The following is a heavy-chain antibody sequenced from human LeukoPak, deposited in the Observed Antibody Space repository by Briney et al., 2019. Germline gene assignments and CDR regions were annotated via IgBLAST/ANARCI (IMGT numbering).Heavy chain of an antibody. J-gene: IGHJ5*02. CDR3: ARGHAPDNLLLFGESAEMNWFDP. D-gene: IGHD3-10*01. CDR1: GVSFSGYY. V-gene: IGHV4-34*01. Sequence: KPSETLSLTCAVYGVSFSGYYWSWIRQPPGKGLEWIGEINHSGSTNYNPSLKSRVTISVDTFKNQFSLKLSSVTAADTAVYYCARGHAPDNLLLFGESAEMNWFDPWGQGTLVTVSS. CDR2: INHSGST.